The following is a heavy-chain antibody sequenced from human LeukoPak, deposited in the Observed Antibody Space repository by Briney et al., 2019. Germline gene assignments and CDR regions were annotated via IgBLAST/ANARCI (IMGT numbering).Heavy chain of an antibody. V-gene: IGHV3-21*01. CDR1: GFTFSSYS. J-gene: IGHJ5*02. D-gene: IGHD3-3*01. Sequence: GGSLRLSCAASGFTFSSYSMNWVRQAPGKGLEWVSSISSSSSYIYYADSVKGRFTISRDNAKNSLYLQMNSLRAEDTAVYYCARVRLEWLLGWFDPRGQGTLVTVSS. CDR3: ARVRLEWLLGWFDP. CDR2: ISSSSSYI.